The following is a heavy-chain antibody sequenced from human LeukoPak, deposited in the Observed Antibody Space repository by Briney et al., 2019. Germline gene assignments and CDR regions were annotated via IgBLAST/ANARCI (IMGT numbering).Heavy chain of an antibody. CDR3: AIGTRAAGNLPLFDY. CDR2: ISGSGGNT. D-gene: IGHD6-13*01. J-gene: IGHJ4*02. V-gene: IGHV3-23*01. Sequence: GGSLRLSCAASGFTFDDYAMHWVRQAPGKGLEWVSAISGSGGNTYYADSVKGRFTISRDNSKNTLYLQMNSLRAEDTAVYYCAIGTRAAGNLPLFDYWGQGTLVTVSS. CDR1: GFTFDDYA.